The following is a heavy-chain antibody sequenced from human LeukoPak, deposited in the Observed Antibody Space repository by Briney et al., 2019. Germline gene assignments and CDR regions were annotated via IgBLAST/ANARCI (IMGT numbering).Heavy chain of an antibody. D-gene: IGHD2-15*01. CDR1: GYTFTSYY. V-gene: IGHV1-8*02. Sequence: GASVKLSCTASGYTFTSYYIHWVREAPGQGLEWMGWMNPNSGNTGYAQKFQGRVTMTRNTSISTAYMELSSLRSEDTAVYYCARAGGYCGRISCPYYFDYWGQGSLVAVSS. CDR3: ARAGGYCGRISCPYYFDY. J-gene: IGHJ4*02. CDR2: MNPNSGNT.